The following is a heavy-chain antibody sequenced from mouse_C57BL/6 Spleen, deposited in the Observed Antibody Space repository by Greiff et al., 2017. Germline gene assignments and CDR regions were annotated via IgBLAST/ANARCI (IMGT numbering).Heavy chain of an antibody. J-gene: IGHJ4*01. V-gene: IGHV2-5*01. CDR3: AKENTTVGDAMYY. Sequence: QVQLQQSGPGLVQPSQSLSITCTVSGFSLTSYGVHWVRQSPGQGLEWLGGIWRGGSTDYNAAFRSRLSITKDNSTSNVFFKMNSLQAVDTAIYDCAKENTTVGDAMYYWGQGTSLTVSS. CDR1: GFSLTSYG. D-gene: IGHD1-1*01. CDR2: IWRGGST.